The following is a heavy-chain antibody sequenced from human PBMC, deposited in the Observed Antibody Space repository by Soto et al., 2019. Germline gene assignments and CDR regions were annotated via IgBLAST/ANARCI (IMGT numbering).Heavy chain of an antibody. J-gene: IGHJ6*02. V-gene: IGHV1-69*13. CDR3: ASTNDCTNGVCYTWNYYYGMDV. Sequence: SVKVSCKASGGTFSSYAISWVRQAPGQGLEWMGGIIPIFGTANYAQKFQGRVTITADESTSTAYMELSSPRSEDTAVYYCASTNDCTNGVCYTWNYYYGMDVWGQGTTVTVSS. CDR2: IIPIFGTA. D-gene: IGHD2-8*01. CDR1: GGTFSSYA.